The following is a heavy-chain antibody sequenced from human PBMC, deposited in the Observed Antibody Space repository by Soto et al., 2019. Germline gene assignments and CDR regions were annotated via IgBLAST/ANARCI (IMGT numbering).Heavy chain of an antibody. V-gene: IGHV2-5*02. Sequence: QITLKESGPTEVKPTETLALTCTFSGFSLATTGVGVGWVRQPPGGALEWIAVVYWDDDTRYNPSLETRLKLTKDTPKTQVALTMPDMDFVDTATFYCAHVTIAVGGTVGDEAFDVWGQGAVVTVSS. CDR1: GFSLATTGVG. CDR2: VYWDDDT. J-gene: IGHJ3*01. CDR3: AHVTIAVGGTVGDEAFDV. D-gene: IGHD3-16*01.